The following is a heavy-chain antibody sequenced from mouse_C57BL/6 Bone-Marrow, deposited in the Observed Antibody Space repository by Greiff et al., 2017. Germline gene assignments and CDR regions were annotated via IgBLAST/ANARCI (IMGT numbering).Heavy chain of an antibody. Sequence: QVQLQQSGPELVKPGASVKISCKASGYAFSSSWMNWVKQRPGKGLEWIGRIYPGDGDTNYNGKFKGKATLTADKSSSTAYMQLSSLTSEDSAVYFCAAYYSNYRGLGFAYWGQGTLVTVSA. J-gene: IGHJ3*01. CDR3: AAYYSNYRGLGFAY. D-gene: IGHD2-5*01. V-gene: IGHV1-82*01. CDR2: IYPGDGDT. CDR1: GYAFSSSW.